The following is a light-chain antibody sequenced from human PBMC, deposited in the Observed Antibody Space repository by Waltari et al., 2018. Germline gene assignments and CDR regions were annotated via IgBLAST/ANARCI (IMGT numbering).Light chain of an antibody. CDR1: QSLVYSDGNTS. CDR2: KVS. V-gene: IGKV2-30*01. CDR3: MQGTHWPYT. Sequence: DAVLTQSPLSLPVTLGQPASISCTSSQSLVYSDGNTSLNWFQQRPGQSPRRLIYKVSDRDSGVPDRFSGSGSGTDFTLKISRVEAEDVGVYYCMQGTHWPYTFGQGTKVEIK. J-gene: IGKJ2*01.